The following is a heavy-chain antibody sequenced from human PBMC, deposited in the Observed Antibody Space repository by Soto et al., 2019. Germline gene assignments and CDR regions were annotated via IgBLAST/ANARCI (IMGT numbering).Heavy chain of an antibody. Sequence: PSETLSLTCAVYGGSFSGYYWSWIRQPPWKGLEWIGEINHSGSTNYNPSLKSRVTISVDTSKNQFSLKLSSVTAADTAVYYCARDRRVRGVIDDYYYYGMDVWGQGTTVTVSS. CDR3: ARDRRVRGVIDDYYYYGMDV. CDR2: INHSGST. CDR1: GGSFSGYY. D-gene: IGHD3-10*01. J-gene: IGHJ6*02. V-gene: IGHV4-34*01.